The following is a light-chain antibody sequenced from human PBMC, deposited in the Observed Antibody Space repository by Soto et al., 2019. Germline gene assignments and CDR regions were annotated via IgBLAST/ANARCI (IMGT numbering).Light chain of an antibody. CDR2: GAS. CDR3: QQYGSSGT. J-gene: IGKJ1*01. Sequence: EIVLTQSPGTLSLSLGERATLSCRASQSVSNNYLAWYQQKPGQAPRLLIYGASNRATGIPDRFSGSASGTDFTLTISRLEPEDFAVYYCQQYGSSGTFGQGTKV. CDR1: QSVSNNY. V-gene: IGKV3-20*01.